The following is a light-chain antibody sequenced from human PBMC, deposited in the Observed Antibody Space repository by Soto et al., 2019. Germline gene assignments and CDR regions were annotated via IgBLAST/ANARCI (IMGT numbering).Light chain of an antibody. CDR2: AVS. CDR3: ISYTDRQSYL. V-gene: IGLV2-14*03. CDR1: SSDIGSYDH. Sequence: SVLTQPASVSGSPGQSITISCSGTSSDIGSYDHVAWYQQFPGKSPKLIIYAVSDRPSGVSDRFSGSKSGISASLTISGLQTEDEADYYCISYTDRQSYLFGTGTKVTVL. J-gene: IGLJ1*01.